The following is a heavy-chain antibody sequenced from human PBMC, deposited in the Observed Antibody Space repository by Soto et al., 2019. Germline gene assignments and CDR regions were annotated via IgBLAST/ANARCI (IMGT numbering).Heavy chain of an antibody. D-gene: IGHD3-10*01. CDR1: GFTFSSYA. J-gene: IGHJ4*02. Sequence: EVQLLESGGGLVQPGGSLRLSCAASGFTFSSYAMSWVRQAPGKGREWVSAISGSGGSTYYADSVKGRFTISRDKSKNTLYLQMNSLRAEDTAVYYCAKDWLAVRGEPPTDWGQGTLVTVSS. CDR2: ISGSGGST. V-gene: IGHV3-23*01. CDR3: AKDWLAVRGEPPTD.